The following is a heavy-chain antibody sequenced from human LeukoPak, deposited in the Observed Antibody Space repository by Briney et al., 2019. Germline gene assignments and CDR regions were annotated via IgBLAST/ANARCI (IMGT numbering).Heavy chain of an antibody. V-gene: IGHV1-8*01. CDR3: ARSNYGGKRWFDP. J-gene: IGHJ5*02. CDR2: MNPSSGST. D-gene: IGHD4-23*01. CDR1: XXTFTXYX. Sequence: VXXXXKASXXTFTXYXXNWVRQXXGQXXEWXXWMNPSSGSTGYAQKFQGRVTITRDTSISTAYMELSSLRSEDTAVYFCARSNYGGKRWFDPWGQGTLVIVSS.